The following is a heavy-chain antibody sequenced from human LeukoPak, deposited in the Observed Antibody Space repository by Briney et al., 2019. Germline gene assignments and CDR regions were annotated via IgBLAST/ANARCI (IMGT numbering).Heavy chain of an antibody. CDR3: ARMSGSHLDY. D-gene: IGHD1-26*01. CDR1: GFTFSSNG. V-gene: IGHV3-33*01. Sequence: PGGSLRFSCAASGFTFSSNGMLWFRQAPGKGLEWVAVIWYDGSKKYYAASVKGRFTISRDNSKNTLYLQMDSLRAEETAVYYCARMSGSHLDYWGQGTLVTVSS. J-gene: IGHJ4*02. CDR2: IWYDGSKK.